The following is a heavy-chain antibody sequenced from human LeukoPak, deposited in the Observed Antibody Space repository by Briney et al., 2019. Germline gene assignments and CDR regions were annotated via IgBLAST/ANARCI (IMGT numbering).Heavy chain of an antibody. D-gene: IGHD2-8*01. Sequence: PGRSLRLSCAASGFTFSSFGMHWVRLAPGKGLEWVAVISYNGGNKYYANSVKGRFTISRDNSKTTQYLQRNMMSADDTAVYYCAKDRLLYCANSVCYSDLFDYWGQGTLVTVSS. CDR3: AKDRLLYCANSVCYSDLFDY. CDR2: ISYNGGNK. V-gene: IGHV3-30*18. CDR1: GFTFSSFG. J-gene: IGHJ4*02.